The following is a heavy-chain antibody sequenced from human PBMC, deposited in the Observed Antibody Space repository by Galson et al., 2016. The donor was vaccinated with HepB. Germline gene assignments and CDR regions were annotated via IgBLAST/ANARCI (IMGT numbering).Heavy chain of an antibody. CDR2: INHSGFT. J-gene: IGHJ5*02. Sequence: LSLPCGVSGASFNAYYWSWIRQSPGKGVAWIGEINHSGFTKSNPSLKSRVTMSVDTSKNQFSLKLTSMTAADTGVYFCAGVVVAATNWFDPWGQGTLVTVSS. CDR3: AGVVVAATNWFDP. CDR1: GASFNAYY. D-gene: IGHD2-15*01. V-gene: IGHV4-34*01.